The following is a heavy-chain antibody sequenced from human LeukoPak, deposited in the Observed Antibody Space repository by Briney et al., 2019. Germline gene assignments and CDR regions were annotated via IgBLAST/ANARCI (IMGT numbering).Heavy chain of an antibody. V-gene: IGHV3-15*01. D-gene: IGHD3-22*01. J-gene: IGHJ4*02. CDR2: IKSKNDGGTT. CDR3: MTDYYYDSSGYPFGGGFDY. CDR1: GFTFSNAW. Sequence: GGSLRLSCSGLGFTFSNAWMTWVRQAPGKGLEWVGRIKSKNDGGTTDYTAPVKGRFTISRDDSKNTLYLQMNSLKTEGTAVYYCMTDYYYDSSGYPFGGGFDYWGQGTLVTVSS.